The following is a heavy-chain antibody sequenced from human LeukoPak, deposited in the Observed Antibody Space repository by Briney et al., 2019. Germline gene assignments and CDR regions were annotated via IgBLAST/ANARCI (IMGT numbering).Heavy chain of an antibody. CDR3: ARTRITMVRGVNHPHYYYYGMDV. CDR2: ISGSGGST. J-gene: IGHJ6*02. D-gene: IGHD3-10*01. Sequence: GGSLTLSCAPSGFTFSSYAMSWVRQAPGKGLEWVSAISGSGGSTYYADSVKGRFTISRDNSKNTLYLQMNSLRAEDTAVYYCARTRITMVRGVNHPHYYYYGMDVWGQGTTVTVSS. CDR1: GFTFSSYA. V-gene: IGHV3-23*01.